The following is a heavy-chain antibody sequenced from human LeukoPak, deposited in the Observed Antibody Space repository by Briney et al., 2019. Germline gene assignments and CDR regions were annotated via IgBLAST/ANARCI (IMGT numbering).Heavy chain of an antibody. J-gene: IGHJ5*02. D-gene: IGHD2-2*01. CDR3: AKDFGQLLGPGGNWFDP. CDR2: ISYDGSNK. Sequence: PGRSLRLSCAASGFTFSSYAMHWVRQAPGKGLEWVAVISYDGSNKYYADSVKGRFTISRDNSKNTLYLQMNSLRAEDTAVYYCAKDFGQLLGPGGNWFDPWGQGTLVTVSS. CDR1: GFTFSSYA. V-gene: IGHV3-30*04.